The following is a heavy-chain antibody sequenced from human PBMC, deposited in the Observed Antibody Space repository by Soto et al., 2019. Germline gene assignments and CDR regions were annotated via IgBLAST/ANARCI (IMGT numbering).Heavy chain of an antibody. Sequence: EVQLLESGGGLVQPGGSLRLSCAASGFTFSSYAMSWVRQAPGQGLEWVSAISGSGGSTYYADSVKGRFTISRDNSKNPLYLQMISMRAEDTAVYYCAKDVQPYYYDSSGYHPLDYWGQGTLVTVSS. CDR2: ISGSGGST. V-gene: IGHV3-23*01. D-gene: IGHD3-22*01. J-gene: IGHJ4*02. CDR3: AKDVQPYYYDSSGYHPLDY. CDR1: GFTFSSYA.